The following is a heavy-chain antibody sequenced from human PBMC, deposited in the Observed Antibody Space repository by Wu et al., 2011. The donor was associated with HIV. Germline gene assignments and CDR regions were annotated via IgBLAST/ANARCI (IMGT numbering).Heavy chain of an antibody. Sequence: QVLLVQSGAEVKKPGSSMKVSCKASGDSLTKYAFSWVRQAPGQGLEWMGGIIPIFGTANYAQKFQGRVTITTDESTSTAYMELSSLRSEDTAVYYCASDSSGYYGAYAFDIWGQGTMVTVSS. CDR1: GDSLTKYA. J-gene: IGHJ3*02. CDR2: IIPIFGTA. D-gene: IGHD3-22*01. CDR3: ASDSSGYYGAYAFDI. V-gene: IGHV1-69*05.